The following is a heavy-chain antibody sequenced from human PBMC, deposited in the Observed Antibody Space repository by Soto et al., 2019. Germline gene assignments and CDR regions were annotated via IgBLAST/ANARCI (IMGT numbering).Heavy chain of an antibody. CDR1: GYTFTSYY. Sequence: GASVKVSCKASGYTFTSYYMHWVRQAPGQGLEWMGIINPSGGSTSYAQKFQGRVTMTRDTSTSTVYMELSSLRSEDTAVYYCARNLRKQGSFPPPRHYYYGMDVWGQATTVTVSS. V-gene: IGHV1-46*01. J-gene: IGHJ6*02. CDR3: ARNLRKQGSFPPPRHYYYGMDV. CDR2: INPSGGST.